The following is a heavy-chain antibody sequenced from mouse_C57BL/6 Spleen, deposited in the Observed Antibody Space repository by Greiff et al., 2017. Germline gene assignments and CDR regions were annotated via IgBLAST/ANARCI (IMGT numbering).Heavy chain of an antibody. J-gene: IGHJ2*01. CDR1: GFSLTSYA. CDR2: IWPGGGT. D-gene: IGHD1-1*01. Sequence: QVQLKESGPGLVAPSQSLSITCTVSGFSLTSYAIRWVRQPPGKGLAWLGVIWPGGGTNYKSALKTRLSISKNNSKSQVFLKMNSLQTDDTARYYCARRGTTDYLDYWGQGTTLPVAS. V-gene: IGHV2-9-1*01. CDR3: ARRGTTDYLDY.